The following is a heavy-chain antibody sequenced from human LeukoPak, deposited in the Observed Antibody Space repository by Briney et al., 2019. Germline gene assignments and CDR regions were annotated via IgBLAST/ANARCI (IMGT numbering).Heavy chain of an antibody. CDR2: IWYDGSSQ. CDR3: ARTRGGYSYGITFDY. CDR1: GFSFSAYG. D-gene: IGHD5-18*01. Sequence: GGSLRLSCTASGFSFSAYGMHWVRQAPGKGLEWVAVIWYDGSSQYYADSVKGRFTISRDNSKNTLLLQMNSLRAEDTAVYYCARTRGGYSYGITFDYWGQGTLVTVSS. J-gene: IGHJ4*02. V-gene: IGHV3-33*01.